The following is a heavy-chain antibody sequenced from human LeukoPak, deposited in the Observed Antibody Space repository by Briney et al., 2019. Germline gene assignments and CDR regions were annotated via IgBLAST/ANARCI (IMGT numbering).Heavy chain of an antibody. V-gene: IGHV4-34*01. CDR1: SGSFSGYY. Sequence: PSETPSLTCAVYSGSFSGYYWSWIRQPPGKGLEWIGEINHSGRTTYNASLKSRVTISIDTSKNQFSLKLSSVTAADTAMYYCATTQDCSGGSCPLNWFDPWGQGTLISVSS. CDR3: ATTQDCSGGSCPLNWFDP. J-gene: IGHJ5*02. D-gene: IGHD2-15*01. CDR2: INHSGRT.